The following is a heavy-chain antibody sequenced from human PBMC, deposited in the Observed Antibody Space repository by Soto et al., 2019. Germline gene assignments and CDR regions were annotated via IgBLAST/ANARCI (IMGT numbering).Heavy chain of an antibody. D-gene: IGHD5-18*01. CDR1: GFTFSSYS. CDR3: ARDQPGYSYGYGLGY. V-gene: IGHV3-21*01. CDR2: ISSSSSYI. Sequence: PGGSLRLSCAASGFTFSSYSMNWVRQAPGKGLEWVSSISSSSSYIYYADSVKGRITISRDNAKNSLYLKMKRLRAEDTVVYYCARDQPGYSYGYGLGYWGQGTLVTVSS. J-gene: IGHJ4*02.